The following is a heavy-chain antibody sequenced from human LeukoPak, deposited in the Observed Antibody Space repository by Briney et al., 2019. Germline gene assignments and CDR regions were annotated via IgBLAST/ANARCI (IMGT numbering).Heavy chain of an antibody. CDR3: ARHSWVNGYFDY. Sequence: SETLSLTCAVYGGSISGYFWSWVRQPPGKGLEWIGEINHSGSTKYSPSLKSRVTISVDTSKNQFSLNLSSVTAADTAVYYCARHSWVNGYFDYWGQGTLVTVSS. CDR1: GGSISGYF. J-gene: IGHJ4*02. CDR2: INHSGST. V-gene: IGHV4-34*01. D-gene: IGHD2-15*01.